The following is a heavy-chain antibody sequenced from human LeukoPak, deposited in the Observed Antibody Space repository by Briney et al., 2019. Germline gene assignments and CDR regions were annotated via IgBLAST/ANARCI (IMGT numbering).Heavy chain of an antibody. J-gene: IGHJ6*02. V-gene: IGHV3-30*18. CDR1: GFTFSTYS. CDR2: ISYDGSNK. CDR3: VKGYGMDV. Sequence: PPGGSLRLSCAASGFTFSTYSMNWLRLAPGKGLEWVAVISYDGSNKYYADSVKGRFTISRDNSKNTLYLQMNSLRAEDTAVYHCVKGYGMDVWGQGTTVTVSS.